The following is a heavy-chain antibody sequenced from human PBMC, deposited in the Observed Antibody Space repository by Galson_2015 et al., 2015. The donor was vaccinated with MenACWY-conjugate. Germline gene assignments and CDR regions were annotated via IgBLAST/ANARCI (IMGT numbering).Heavy chain of an antibody. V-gene: IGHV3-48*04. D-gene: IGHD3-16*01. CDR3: AFGRSYWYFDF. CDR1: GFTFSRSS. Sequence: SLRLSCAASGFTFSRSSLNWVRQAPGKGLEWVSYISGSANTISYADSVKGRFTISRDNAESSLYLQLNSLRVEDTAVYYCAFGRSYWYFDFWGRGTVVTVSS. J-gene: IGHJ2*01. CDR2: ISGSANTI.